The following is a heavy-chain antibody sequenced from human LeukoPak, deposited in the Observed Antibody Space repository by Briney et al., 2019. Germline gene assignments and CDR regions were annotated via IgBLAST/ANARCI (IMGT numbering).Heavy chain of an antibody. J-gene: IGHJ4*02. CDR3: AKDIGSYGIAAAGRGRGFDY. D-gene: IGHD6-13*01. CDR2: ISWNSGSI. CDR1: GFTFDDYA. Sequence: PGGSLRLSCAASGFTFDDYAMHWVRQAPGKGLEWVSGISWNSGSIGYADSVKGRFTISRDNAKNSLYLQMNSLRAEDMALYYCAKDIGSYGIAAAGRGRGFDYWGQGTLVTVSS. V-gene: IGHV3-9*03.